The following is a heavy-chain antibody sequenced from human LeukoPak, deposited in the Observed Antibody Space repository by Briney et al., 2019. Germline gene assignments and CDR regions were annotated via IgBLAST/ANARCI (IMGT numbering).Heavy chain of an antibody. CDR3: ATGGYFDY. V-gene: IGHV3-15*01. Sequence: TAGGSLRLSCAASGFTFSNAWMSWVRQAPGKGLEWVGRFKSKTDGGTTDYAAPVKGRFTISRDDSINTLYLQMNSLKTGDTAVYYLATGGYFDYWGQGTLVTVSS. D-gene: IGHD3-16*01. CDR1: GFTFSNAW. J-gene: IGHJ4*02. CDR2: FKSKTDGGTT.